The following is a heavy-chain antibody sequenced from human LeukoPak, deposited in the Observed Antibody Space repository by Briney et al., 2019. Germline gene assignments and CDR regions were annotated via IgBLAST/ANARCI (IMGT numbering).Heavy chain of an antibody. CDR2: ISGSGGST. CDR3: AKAPLMKYGDGRAFDI. V-gene: IGHV3-23*01. D-gene: IGHD4-17*01. CDR1: GFTFSSYA. J-gene: IGHJ3*02. Sequence: GGSLRLSCAASGFTFSSYAMSWVRQAPGKGLEWVSAISGSGGSTYYADSVKGRFTISRDNSKNTLYLQMNSLRAEDTAVYYCAKAPLMKYGDGRAFDIWGQGTVVTVSS.